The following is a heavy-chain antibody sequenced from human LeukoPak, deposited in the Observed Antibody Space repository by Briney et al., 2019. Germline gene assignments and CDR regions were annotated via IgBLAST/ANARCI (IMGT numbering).Heavy chain of an antibody. V-gene: IGHV6-1*01. Sequence: SQTLSLTCAISGDSVSSNSAAWNWIRQSPSRGLEWLGRTYYRSKWYNDYAVSVKSRITINPDTSKNQFSLQLNSVTPEDTAVYYCAKGGTYCGGDCYPDAFDIWGQGTMVTVSS. CDR1: GDSVSSNSAA. CDR2: TYYRSKWYN. CDR3: AKGGTYCGGDCYPDAFDI. J-gene: IGHJ3*02. D-gene: IGHD2-21*02.